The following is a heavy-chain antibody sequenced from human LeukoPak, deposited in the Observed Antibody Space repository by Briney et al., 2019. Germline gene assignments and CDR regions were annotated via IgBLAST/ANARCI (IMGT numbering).Heavy chain of an antibody. V-gene: IGHV4-34*01. CDR1: GGSFSGYY. Sequence: SETLSLTCAVYGGSFSGYYWSWIRQPPGKGLEWIGEINHSGSTNYNPSLKSRVTISVDTSKNQFSLKLSSVTAADTAVYYCARRGRTGTTNYWGQGTLVTVSS. J-gene: IGHJ4*02. CDR3: ARRGRTGTTNY. D-gene: IGHD1-1*01. CDR2: INHSGST.